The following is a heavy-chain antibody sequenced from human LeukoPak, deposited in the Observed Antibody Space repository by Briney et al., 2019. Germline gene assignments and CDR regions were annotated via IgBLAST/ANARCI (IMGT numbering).Heavy chain of an antibody. Sequence: PGGSLRLSCAASGFTFSSYAMSWVRQAPGKGLEWVSAISGSGGSTYYADSVKGRFTISRDNSKNTLYLQMNSLKTEDTAVYYCTTVRGWFDYWGQGTLVTVSS. V-gene: IGHV3-23*01. J-gene: IGHJ4*02. D-gene: IGHD6-19*01. CDR3: TTVRGWFDY. CDR2: ISGSGGST. CDR1: GFTFSSYA.